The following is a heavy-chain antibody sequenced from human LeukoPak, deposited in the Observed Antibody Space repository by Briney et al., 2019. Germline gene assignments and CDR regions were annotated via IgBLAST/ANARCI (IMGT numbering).Heavy chain of an antibody. CDR1: GFTFLSYA. V-gene: IGHV3-66*01. J-gene: IGHJ4*02. CDR3: ARGFVFDY. CDR2: IYSGGST. D-gene: IGHD3-3*01. Sequence: PGGSLRLSCAASGFTFLSYAMSWVRQAPGKGLEWVSVIYSGGSTYYADSVKGRFTISRDNSKNTLYLQMNSLRAEDTAVYYCARGFVFDYWGQGTLVTVSS.